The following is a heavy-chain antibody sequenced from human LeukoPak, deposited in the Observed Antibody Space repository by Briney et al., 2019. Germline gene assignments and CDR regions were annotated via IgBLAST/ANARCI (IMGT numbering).Heavy chain of an antibody. CDR2: IKQDGSVK. CDR3: ARRTVVPAAEYER. D-gene: IGHD2-2*01. Sequence: GGSLRLSCAASGFTFSSYWVSWVRQAPGKGLEWVANIKQDGSVKYYVDSVKGRFTISRDNAKNSLYLQMNSLRAEDTAVYYCARRTVVPAAEYERWGQGTLVTVSS. J-gene: IGHJ4*02. V-gene: IGHV3-7*01. CDR1: GFTFSSYW.